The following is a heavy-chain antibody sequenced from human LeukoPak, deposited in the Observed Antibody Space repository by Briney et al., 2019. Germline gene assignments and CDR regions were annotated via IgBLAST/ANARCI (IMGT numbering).Heavy chain of an antibody. CDR2: ISWNSGSI. V-gene: IGHV3-9*01. CDR3: AKDAKLYSNYAGGYFDY. Sequence: GRSLRLSCAASGFTFDDYAMHWVRQAPGEGLEWVSGISWNSGSIGYADSVKGRFTISRDNAKNSLYLQMNSLRAEDTALYYCAKDAKLYSNYAGGYFDYWGQGTLVTVSS. J-gene: IGHJ4*02. D-gene: IGHD4-11*01. CDR1: GFTFDDYA.